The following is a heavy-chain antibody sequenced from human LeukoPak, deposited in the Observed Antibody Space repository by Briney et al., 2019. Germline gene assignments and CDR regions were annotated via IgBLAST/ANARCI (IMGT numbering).Heavy chain of an antibody. J-gene: IGHJ4*02. CDR1: GFTFSSYS. CDR2: ISSNSRYI. CDR3: ARGPGGSGSYYDY. Sequence: GVSLRLSCAASGFTFSSYSMNWVRQAPGKGLEWVSYISSNSRYIYYADSVKGRFTISRDNAKNSLYLQMNSLRTEDAAVYYCARGPGGSGSYYDYWGQGTLVTVSS. D-gene: IGHD3-10*01. V-gene: IGHV3-21*01.